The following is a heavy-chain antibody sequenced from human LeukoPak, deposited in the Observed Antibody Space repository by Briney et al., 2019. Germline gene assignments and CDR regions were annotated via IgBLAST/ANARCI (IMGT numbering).Heavy chain of an antibody. CDR3: TTEQVAGIDY. Sequence: PGGSLRLSCAASGFTFDDYGMSWVRQAPGKGLEWVSGINWNGGSTGYADSVKGRFTISRDNAKNSLYLQMNSLRTEDTALYYCTTEQVAGIDYWGQGTLVTVSS. D-gene: IGHD6-19*01. CDR2: INWNGGST. CDR1: GFTFDDYG. V-gene: IGHV3-20*04. J-gene: IGHJ4*02.